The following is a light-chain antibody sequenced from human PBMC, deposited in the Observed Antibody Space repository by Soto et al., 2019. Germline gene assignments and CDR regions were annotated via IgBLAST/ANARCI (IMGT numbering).Light chain of an antibody. CDR2: DAS. V-gene: IGKV1-5*01. J-gene: IGKJ1*01. CDR1: QSISTF. CDR3: QQYKSYSPT. Sequence: DIQMTQSPSTLSASVGDRVTITCRASQSISTFLNWYQQRPGKAPKFLIYDASSLESGVPSRFSGSGSGTEFTLTISSLQPDDFATYYCQQYKSYSPTFGQGTKV.